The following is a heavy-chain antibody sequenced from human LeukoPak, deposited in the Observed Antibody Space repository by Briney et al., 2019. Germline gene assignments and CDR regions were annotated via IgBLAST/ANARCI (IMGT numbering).Heavy chain of an antibody. J-gene: IGHJ3*02. CDR1: GSTVSSNY. Sequence: GGSLRLSCAASGSTVSSNYMSWVRQAPGKGLEWVSVIYSGGSTYYADSVKGRFTISRDNSKNTLYLQMNSLRAEDTAVYYCARDSPLWGDAFDIWGQGTMVTVSS. CDR2: IYSGGST. CDR3: ARDSPLWGDAFDI. V-gene: IGHV3-53*01. D-gene: IGHD3-16*01.